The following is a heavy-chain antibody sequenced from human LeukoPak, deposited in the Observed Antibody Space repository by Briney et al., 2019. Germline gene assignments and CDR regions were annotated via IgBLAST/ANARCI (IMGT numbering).Heavy chain of an antibody. CDR2: ISGSGGST. V-gene: IGHV3-23*01. D-gene: IGHD5-18*01. Sequence: GGSLRLSCAASGFTFSRYAMSWVRQAPGKGLEWVSGISGSGGSTYYADSVKGRFTISRDNSKNTLYLQMNSLRAEDTAVYYCAREGVDTAMVASYYYMDVWGKGTTVTVSS. J-gene: IGHJ6*03. CDR1: GFTFSRYA. CDR3: AREGVDTAMVASYYYMDV.